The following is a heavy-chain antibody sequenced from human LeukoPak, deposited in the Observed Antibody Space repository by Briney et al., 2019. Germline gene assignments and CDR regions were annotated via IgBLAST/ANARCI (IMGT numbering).Heavy chain of an antibody. CDR3: ARVGSGATPFDY. D-gene: IGHD1-26*01. V-gene: IGHV5-51*01. CDR2: IYPGDSHT. CDR1: GYSFSNFW. J-gene: IGHJ4*02. Sequence: ESLKISCKGYGYSFSNFWIGWVRQMPGRGLEWMGIIYPGDSHTRHSPSFQGQVTITTDKSISTAYLQWSSLKASDTAMYYCARVGSGATPFDYWGQGTLVTVSS.